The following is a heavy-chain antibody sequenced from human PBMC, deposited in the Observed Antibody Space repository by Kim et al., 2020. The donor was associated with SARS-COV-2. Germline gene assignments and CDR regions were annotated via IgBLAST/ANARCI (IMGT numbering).Heavy chain of an antibody. CDR3: ARDQAAIAAIDY. J-gene: IGHJ4*01. V-gene: IGHV4-39*07. D-gene: IGHD6-25*01. Sequence: SYTPSLKSRVTISVDTSKNQFSLKLSSVTAADTAVYYCARDQAAIAAIDYWGQEPWSPSPQ.